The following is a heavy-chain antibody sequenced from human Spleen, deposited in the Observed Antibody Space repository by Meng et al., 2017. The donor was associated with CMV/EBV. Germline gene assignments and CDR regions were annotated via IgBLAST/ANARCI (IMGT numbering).Heavy chain of an antibody. CDR3: ARARKGTGYYYDSSGYPSFIDY. CDR1: GFTVSSNY. V-gene: IGHV4-39*07. D-gene: IGHD3-22*01. Sequence: GSLRLSCAASGFTVSSNYMSWVRQAPGKGLEWIGSIYYSGSTYYNPSLKSRVTISVDTSKNQFSLKLSSVTAADTAVYYCARARKGTGYYYDSSGYPSFIDYWGQGTLVTVSS. CDR2: IYYSGST. J-gene: IGHJ4*02.